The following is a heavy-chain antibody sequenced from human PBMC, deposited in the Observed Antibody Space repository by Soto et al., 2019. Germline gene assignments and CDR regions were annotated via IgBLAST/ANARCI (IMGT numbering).Heavy chain of an antibody. D-gene: IGHD3-10*01. CDR1: GGSISSSSYY. J-gene: IGHJ5*02. Sequence: QLQLQESGPGLVKPSETLSLTCSVSGGSISSSSYYWGWIRQPPGKGLEWIGSIFYSGSTYYNPSLKSRVTIFVDTSKNQFSLKLSSVTAADTAVYYCARHGSGSYYNNWFDPWGQGTLVTVSS. V-gene: IGHV4-39*01. CDR2: IFYSGST. CDR3: ARHGSGSYYNNWFDP.